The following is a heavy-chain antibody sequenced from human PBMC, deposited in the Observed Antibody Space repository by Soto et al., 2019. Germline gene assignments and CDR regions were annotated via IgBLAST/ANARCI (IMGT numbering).Heavy chain of an antibody. D-gene: IGHD3-22*01. CDR1: GFTFSSYN. CDR3: AKEYSSASWDVDY. CDR2: ISSSSTYI. V-gene: IGHV3-21*01. Sequence: PGGSLRLSCAASGFTFSSYNMNWVRQAPGKGLEWVSSISSSSTYIYYADSVKGRFTISRDNAKNSLYLQMNSLRAEDTGVYYCAKEYSSASWDVDYWGQGTLVTAPQ. J-gene: IGHJ4*02.